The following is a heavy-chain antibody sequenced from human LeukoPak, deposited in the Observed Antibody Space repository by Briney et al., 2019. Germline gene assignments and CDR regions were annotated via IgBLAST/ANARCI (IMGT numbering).Heavy chain of an antibody. CDR3: ARHYDSSGYYPDGYFDY. V-gene: IGHV4-31*03. J-gene: IGHJ4*02. CDR2: IYYSGST. CDR1: GGSISSGGYY. D-gene: IGHD3-22*01. Sequence: SETLSLTCTVSGGSISSGGYYWSWIRQHPGKGLEWIGYIYYSGSTYYNPSLKSRVTISVDTSKNQFSLKLSSVTAADTAVYYCARHYDSSGYYPDGYFDYWGQGTLVTVSS.